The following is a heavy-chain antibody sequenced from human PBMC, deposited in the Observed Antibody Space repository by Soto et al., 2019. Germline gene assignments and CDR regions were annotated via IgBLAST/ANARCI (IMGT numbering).Heavy chain of an antibody. J-gene: IGHJ4*02. Sequence: QVQLVESGGGVVQPGRSLRLSCAASGFTFSSYAMHWVRQAPGKGLEWVAVISYDGSNKYYADSVKGRFTISRDNSKNTLYLQMNSLRAEDTAVYYCARIHGSGYFDYWGQGTLVTVSS. CDR2: ISYDGSNK. D-gene: IGHD6-19*01. CDR3: ARIHGSGYFDY. CDR1: GFTFSSYA. V-gene: IGHV3-30-3*01.